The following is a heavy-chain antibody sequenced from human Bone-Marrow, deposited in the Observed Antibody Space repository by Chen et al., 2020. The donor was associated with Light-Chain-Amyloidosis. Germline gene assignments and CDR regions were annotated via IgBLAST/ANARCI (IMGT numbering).Heavy chain of an antibody. D-gene: IGHD3-16*01. CDR1: GFTFSHYA. CDR3: AKDALLSVSYRETT. CDR2: ISGNVATT. J-gene: IGHJ5*02. V-gene: IGHV3-23*01. Sequence: EVQLLESGGGLVQPGGSLRLSCAASGFTFSHYAMSWVRQAPGKGLEWISAISGNVATTFYADSVKGRFTISKDNSKNTLNLQMNSLRAEDSAVYYCAKDALLSVSYRETTWGQGTLVTVST.